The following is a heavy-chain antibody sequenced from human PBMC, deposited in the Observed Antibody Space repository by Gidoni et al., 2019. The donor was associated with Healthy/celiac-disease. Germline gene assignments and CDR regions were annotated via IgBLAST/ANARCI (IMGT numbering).Heavy chain of an antibody. CDR3: ARVCFTRSTYDYRYFDY. J-gene: IGHJ4*02. D-gene: IGHD5-12*01. CDR1: CCSVSGGSYD. V-gene: IGHV4-61*01. Sequence: QVQLQESSPGLVKPSRTRSLTCTAACCSVSGGSYDWSWIRQPPGKGLEWIGYINYSGSTNYNHALKRRVTISVDTAKNQVSLKLSSVTAADTAGYYCARVCFTRSTYDYRYFDYWGQGTLVTVSS. CDR2: INYSGST.